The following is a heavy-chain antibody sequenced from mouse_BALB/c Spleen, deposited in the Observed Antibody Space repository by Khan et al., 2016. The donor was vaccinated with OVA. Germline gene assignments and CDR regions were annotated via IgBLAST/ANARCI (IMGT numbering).Heavy chain of an antibody. V-gene: IGHV1S81*02. CDR2: INPNNGGT. CDR3: SRSGYGSFVY. CDR1: AYMFSSYY. Sequence: VQLKQSGAELVKPGASVKLSCKASAYMFSSYYMSWVKQRPGQGLERIGEINPNNGGTNLNEKFKSKATLTVHKSSSTAYMQLSSLTSEDSAVYYCSRSGYGSFVYWGRGTLVTVSA. D-gene: IGHD2-2*01. J-gene: IGHJ3*01.